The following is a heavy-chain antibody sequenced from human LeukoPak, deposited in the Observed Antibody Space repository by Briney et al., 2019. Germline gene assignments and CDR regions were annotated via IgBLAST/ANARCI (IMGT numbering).Heavy chain of an antibody. D-gene: IGHD2-2*02. Sequence: SVKVSCKASGGTFSSYAISRVRQAPGQGLEWMGGIIPIFGTTNYAQKFQGRVTITADESTSTAYMELNSLRSEDTAIYYCAREADIVVAPAAIKLETWGQGTLVTVSS. CDR1: GGTFSSYA. CDR2: IIPIFGTT. V-gene: IGHV1-69*13. J-gene: IGHJ5*02. CDR3: AREADIVVAPAAIKLET.